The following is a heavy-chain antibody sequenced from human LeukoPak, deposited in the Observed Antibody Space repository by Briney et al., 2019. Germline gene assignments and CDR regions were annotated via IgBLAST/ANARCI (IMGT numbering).Heavy chain of an antibody. CDR3: ARDPPALEDFDY. Sequence: PGGSLRLSCAASGFTFSSYNMNWVRQAPGKGLEWVLYISGRGNTIKYADSVKGRFTISRDNGKNSLYLHMSSLRAEDTAVYYCARDPPALEDFDYWGQGTQVTVSS. J-gene: IGHJ4*02. V-gene: IGHV3-48*04. CDR2: ISGRGNTI. CDR1: GFTFSSYN.